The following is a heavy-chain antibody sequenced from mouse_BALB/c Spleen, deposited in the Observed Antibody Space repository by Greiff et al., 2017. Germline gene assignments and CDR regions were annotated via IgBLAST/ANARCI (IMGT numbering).Heavy chain of an antibody. CDR1: GYTFTSYW. Sequence: EVQLQQSGTVLARPGASVKMSCKASGYTFTSYWMHWVKQRPGQGLEWIGAIYPGNSDTSYNQKFKGKAKLTAVTSTSTAYMELSSLTNEDSAVYYCIYGNYLYYYAMDYWGQGTSVTVSS. V-gene: IGHV1-5*01. CDR3: IYGNYLYYYAMDY. J-gene: IGHJ4*01. CDR2: IYPGNSDT. D-gene: IGHD2-1*01.